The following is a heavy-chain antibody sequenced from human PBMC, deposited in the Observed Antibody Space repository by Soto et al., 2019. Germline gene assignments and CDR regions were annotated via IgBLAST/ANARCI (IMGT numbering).Heavy chain of an antibody. V-gene: IGHV3-7*05. Sequence: EVQLVESGGGLVQPGGSLRLSCTASGFTFGDYWMTWVRQAPGKGLEWVANIKGDGSAKSYFDSVRGRFTVSRDNAENSLFLQMNVLRAEDTALYYCARDVSPWNSGYYLDGFDIWGRGTMVTVSS. CDR2: IKGDGSAK. D-gene: IGHD3-22*01. CDR3: ARDVSPWNSGYYLDGFDI. J-gene: IGHJ3*02. CDR1: GFTFGDYW.